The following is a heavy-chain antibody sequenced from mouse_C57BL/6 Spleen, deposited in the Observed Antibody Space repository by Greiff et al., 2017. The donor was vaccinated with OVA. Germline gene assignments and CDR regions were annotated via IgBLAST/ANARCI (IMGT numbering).Heavy chain of an antibody. V-gene: IGHV1-55*01. Sequence: QVHVKQPGAELVKPGASVKMSCKASGYTFTSYWITWVKQRPGQGLEWIGDIYPGSGSTNYNEKFKSKATLTVDTSSSTAYMQLSSLTSEDSAVYYCARYPYDYGGGFAYWGQGTLVTVSA. J-gene: IGHJ3*01. CDR1: GYTFTSYW. CDR3: ARYPYDYGGGFAY. D-gene: IGHD2-4*01. CDR2: IYPGSGST.